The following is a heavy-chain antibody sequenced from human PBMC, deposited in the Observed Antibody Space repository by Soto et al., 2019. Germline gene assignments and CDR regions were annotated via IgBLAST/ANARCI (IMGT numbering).Heavy chain of an antibody. D-gene: IGHD4-17*01. V-gene: IGHV1-2*04. J-gene: IGHJ4*02. Sequence: QVQLVQSGAEVKKPGASVKVSCKASGYTFTGYYMHWVRQAPGQGLEWMGWINPNSGDTNYAQKFQGWVTMTRDTSIGTAYMELSRLRSDDTAVYYCATQRDYGDYGAFDYWGQGTLVTVSS. CDR1: GYTFTGYY. CDR3: ATQRDYGDYGAFDY. CDR2: INPNSGDT.